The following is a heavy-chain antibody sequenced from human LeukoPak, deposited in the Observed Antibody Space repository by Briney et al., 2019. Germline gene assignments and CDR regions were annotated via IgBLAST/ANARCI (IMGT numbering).Heavy chain of an antibody. CDR2: ISWNSGSI. V-gene: IGHV3-9*03. CDR1: GFTLDDYA. Sequence: GRSLRLSCAASGFTLDDYAMHWVRQAPGKGLEWVSGISWNSGSIGYADSVKGRFTISRDNAKNSLYLQMNSLRAEDMALYYCAKDKFYGLHWYFDLWGRGTLVTVSS. CDR3: AKDKFYGLHWYFDL. D-gene: IGHD4-17*01. J-gene: IGHJ2*01.